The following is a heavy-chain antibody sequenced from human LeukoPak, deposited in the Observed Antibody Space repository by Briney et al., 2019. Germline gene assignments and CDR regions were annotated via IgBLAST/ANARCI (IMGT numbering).Heavy chain of an antibody. J-gene: IGHJ5*02. Sequence: GGSLRLSFAASGSIFNTYSMSWVRQAPGKGREEVANIKEDGSEINYADSVKGRFTISRDNAKNSLYLQMNSLRAEDTAVYYCARDRGMVGQFDPWGQGTLVTVSS. CDR1: GSIFNTYS. V-gene: IGHV3-7*01. D-gene: IGHD2-8*01. CDR2: IKEDGSEI. CDR3: ARDRGMVGQFDP.